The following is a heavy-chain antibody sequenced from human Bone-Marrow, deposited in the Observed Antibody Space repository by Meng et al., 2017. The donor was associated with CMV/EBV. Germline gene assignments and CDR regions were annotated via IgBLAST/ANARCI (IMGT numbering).Heavy chain of an antibody. V-gene: IGHV3-30*02. CDR2: IRYDGSNK. CDR1: GFTFSSYA. CDR3: ARSYDFWSGDSGYYYGMDV. Sequence: GESLKISCAASGFTFSSYAMSWVRQAPGKGLEWVAFIRYDGSNKYYADSVKGRFTISRDNSKNTLYLQMNSLRSEDTAVYYCARSYDFWSGDSGYYYGMDVWGQGTTVTVSS. J-gene: IGHJ6*02. D-gene: IGHD3-3*01.